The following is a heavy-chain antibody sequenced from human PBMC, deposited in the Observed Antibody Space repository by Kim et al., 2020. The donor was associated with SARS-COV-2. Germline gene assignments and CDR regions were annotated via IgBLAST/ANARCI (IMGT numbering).Heavy chain of an antibody. CDR2: ISGSGGST. J-gene: IGHJ6*02. Sequence: GGSLRLSCAASGFTFSSYAMSWVRQAPGKGLEWVSAISGSGGSTYYADSVKGRFTISRDNSKNTLYLQMNSLRAEDTAVYYCAKDWRSYDYVWGSYRYSYYYYGMDVWGQGTTVTVSS. CDR3: AKDWRSYDYVWGSYRYSYYYYGMDV. CDR1: GFTFSSYA. V-gene: IGHV3-23*01. D-gene: IGHD3-16*02.